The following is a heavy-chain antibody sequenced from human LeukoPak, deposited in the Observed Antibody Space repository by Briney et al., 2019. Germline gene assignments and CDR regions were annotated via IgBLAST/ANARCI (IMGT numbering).Heavy chain of an antibody. D-gene: IGHD3-10*02. CDR3: AELGITMIGGV. CDR1: GFTFSSYE. V-gene: IGHV3-48*03. CDR2: ISYSGNTM. J-gene: IGHJ6*02. Sequence: PGGSLRLSCAASGFTFSSYEMHWVRQAPGKGLEWVSYISYSGNTMYYADSVKGRFTISRDNAKNSLYLQMNSLRAEDTAVYYCAELGITMIGGVWGQGTTVTISS.